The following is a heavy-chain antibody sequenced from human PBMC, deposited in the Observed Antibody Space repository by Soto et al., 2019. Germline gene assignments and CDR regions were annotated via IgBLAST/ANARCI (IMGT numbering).Heavy chain of an antibody. J-gene: IGHJ1*01. CDR2: IIPIFGTA. CDR1: GGTFSSYA. D-gene: IGHD6-6*01. Sequence: ASVKVSCKASGGTFSSYAISWVRQAPGQGLEWMGGIIPIFGTANYAQKFQGRVTITADESTSTAYMELSSLRSEDTAVYYCARAGPRGAARRGYFQHSGQGTLVTVYS. CDR3: ARAGPRGAARRGYFQH. V-gene: IGHV1-69*13.